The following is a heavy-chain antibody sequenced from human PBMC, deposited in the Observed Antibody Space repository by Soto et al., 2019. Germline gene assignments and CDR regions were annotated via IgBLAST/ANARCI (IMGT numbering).Heavy chain of an antibody. Sequence: QVQLVQSGAEVKTPGASVKVSCRTSGYSFTEYYIHWVRQAPGQGPEWMGWINPYTGASNPAEKFQGRVTMTRDTSISTAYMELGWLRSDDTAIYYCARPFWDLSNSGPDSWFDPWGQGTLVTVSS. CDR1: GYSFTEYY. V-gene: IGHV1-2*02. J-gene: IGHJ5*02. CDR3: ARPFWDLSNSGPDSWFDP. CDR2: INPYTGAS. D-gene: IGHD1-1*01.